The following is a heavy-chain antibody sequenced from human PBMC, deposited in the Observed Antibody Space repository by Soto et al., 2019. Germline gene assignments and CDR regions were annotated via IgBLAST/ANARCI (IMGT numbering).Heavy chain of an antibody. CDR1: GYTFTSYY. J-gene: IGHJ6*02. V-gene: IGHV1-46*03. CDR3: ARDFPAADYYYGMDA. CDR2: INPSGGST. D-gene: IGHD6-25*01. Sequence: ASVKVSCKASGYTFTSYYMHWVRQAPGQGLEWMGIINPSGGSTSYAQKFQGRVTMTRDTSTSTVYMELSSLRSEDTAVYYCARDFPAADYYYGMDAWGQGTTVTV.